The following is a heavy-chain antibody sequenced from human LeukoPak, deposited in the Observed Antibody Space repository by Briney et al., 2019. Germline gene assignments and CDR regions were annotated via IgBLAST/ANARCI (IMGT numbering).Heavy chain of an antibody. J-gene: IGHJ6*03. Sequence: SETLSLTCTVSGGSISSYYWSWIRQPAGKGLEWIGRISTSGSTNYNPSLDSRVTISVDTSKNQFSLRLSSVTAADTAVYYCATDYYGSGTYYYYMDVWGKGTTVTISS. CDR1: GGSISSYY. CDR3: ATDYYGSGTYYYYMDV. D-gene: IGHD3-10*01. CDR2: ISTSGST. V-gene: IGHV4-4*07.